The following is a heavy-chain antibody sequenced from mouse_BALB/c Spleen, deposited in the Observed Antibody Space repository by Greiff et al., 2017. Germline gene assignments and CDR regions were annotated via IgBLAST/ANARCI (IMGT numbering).Heavy chain of an antibody. V-gene: IGHV3-2*02. Sequence: VQLQQSGPGLVKPSQSLSLTCTVTGYSITSDYAWNWIRQFPGNKLEWMSYISYSGSTSYNPSLKSRISITRDTSKNQFFLQLNSVTTEDTATYYCAMYYGSSYAWFAYWGQGTLVTVSA. CDR1: GYSITSDYA. D-gene: IGHD1-1*01. J-gene: IGHJ3*01. CDR3: AMYYGSSYAWFAY. CDR2: ISYSGST.